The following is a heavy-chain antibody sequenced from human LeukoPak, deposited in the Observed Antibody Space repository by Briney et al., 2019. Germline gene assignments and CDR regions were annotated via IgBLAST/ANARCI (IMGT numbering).Heavy chain of an antibody. V-gene: IGHV4-4*07. J-gene: IGHJ4*02. CDR1: GGSISSYY. Sequence: SETLSLTCTVSGGSISSYYWSWIRQPAGKGLEWIGRIYTSGSAYYNPSLKSRLTISVDTSKNQFSLKLSSVTAADTAVYYCATFVGAATTSHIDFWGQGTLVTVSS. D-gene: IGHD1-26*01. CDR2: IYTSGSA. CDR3: ATFVGAATTSHIDF.